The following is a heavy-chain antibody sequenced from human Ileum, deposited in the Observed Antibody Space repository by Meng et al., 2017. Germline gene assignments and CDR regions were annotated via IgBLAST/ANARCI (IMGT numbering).Heavy chain of an antibody. D-gene: IGHD6-6*01. J-gene: IGHJ4*01. CDR3: GRGRASFYFDF. Sequence: HVQLVQSGAEVKKPGASVRISCKASGFTFSNYAIYWVRQAPGQSLEWLGWIHAGSGDTKFSQTFQGRLTFDRDTSADTVYMELSSLTSGDRAVYYCGRGRASFYFDFLGQGTLVTVSS. CDR1: GFTFSNYA. CDR2: IHAGSGDT. V-gene: IGHV1-3*01.